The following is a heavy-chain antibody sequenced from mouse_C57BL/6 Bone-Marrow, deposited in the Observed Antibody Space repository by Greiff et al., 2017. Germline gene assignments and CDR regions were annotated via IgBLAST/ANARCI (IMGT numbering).Heavy chain of an antibody. CDR1: GYTFTSYG. CDR3: AHYYGSSYGWYFDV. J-gene: IGHJ1*03. D-gene: IGHD1-1*01. V-gene: IGHV1-81*01. Sequence: SGAELARPGASVKLSCKASGYTFTSYGISWVKQRTGQGLEWIGEIYPRSGNTYYNEKFKGKATLTADKSSSTAYMELRSLTSEDSAVYFCAHYYGSSYGWYFDVWGTGTTVTVSS. CDR2: IYPRSGNT.